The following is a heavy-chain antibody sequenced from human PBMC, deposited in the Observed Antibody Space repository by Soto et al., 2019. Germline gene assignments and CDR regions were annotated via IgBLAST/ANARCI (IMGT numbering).Heavy chain of an antibody. CDR2: IYYSGST. CDR1: GGSISSYY. D-gene: IGHD3-22*01. J-gene: IGHJ4*02. V-gene: IGHV4-59*01. CDR3: AKVPEYYYDSSGYFGY. Sequence: SETLSLTCTVSGGSISSYYWSWIRQPPGKGLEWIGYIYYSGSTNYNPSLKSRVTISVDTSKNQFSLKLSSVTAADTAVYYCAKVPEYYYDSSGYFGYWGQGTLDIVSS.